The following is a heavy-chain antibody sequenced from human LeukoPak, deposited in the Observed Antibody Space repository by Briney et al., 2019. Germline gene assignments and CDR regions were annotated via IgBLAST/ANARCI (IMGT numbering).Heavy chain of an antibody. D-gene: IGHD3-10*01. CDR3: ARGAYGSGSYYFDY. J-gene: IGHJ4*02. CDR1: GGTFSSYA. CDR2: IIPIFGTA. V-gene: IGHV1-69*06. Sequence: SVTVSFKASGGTFSSYAISWVRQAPGQGLEWMGGIIPIFGTANYAQKFQGRVTITADKSTSTAYMELSSLRSEDTAVYYCARGAYGSGSYYFDYWGQGTLVTVSS.